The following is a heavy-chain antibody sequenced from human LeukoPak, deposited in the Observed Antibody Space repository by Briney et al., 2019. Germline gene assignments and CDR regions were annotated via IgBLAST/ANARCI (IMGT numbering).Heavy chain of an antibody. CDR3: ARQKVEWELLPWSAFDI. CDR2: INPSGRST. V-gene: IGHV1-46*01. D-gene: IGHD1-26*01. Sequence: ASVKVSCKXSGYTFTSYYMHWVRQAPGQGLEWMGIINPSGRSTTYSQKFQGRVTMTRDTSTSTVYMDLSSLRFEDTAVYYCARQKVEWELLPWSAFDIWGQGTMVTVSS. CDR1: GYTFTSYY. J-gene: IGHJ3*02.